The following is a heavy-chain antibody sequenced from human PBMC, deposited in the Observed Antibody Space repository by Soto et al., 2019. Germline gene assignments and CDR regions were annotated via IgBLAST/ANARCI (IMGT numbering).Heavy chain of an antibody. CDR2: IGSNGRST. D-gene: IGHD4-4*01. CDR3: ARDVSNSADY. J-gene: IGHJ4*02. CDR1: GFTFSSYW. V-gene: IGHV3-74*01. Sequence: EVQLVESGGGLVQPGGSLRLSCAASGFTFSSYWMHWVRQVPGKGLVWVSRIGSNGRSTNYADSVKGRFTISRDNAKNTLFRQMNSLRAEDTAVYYCARDVSNSADYWGQGTLVTVSS.